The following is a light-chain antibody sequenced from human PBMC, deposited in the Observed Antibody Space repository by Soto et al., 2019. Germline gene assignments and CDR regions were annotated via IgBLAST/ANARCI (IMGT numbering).Light chain of an antibody. V-gene: IGLV9-49*01. J-gene: IGLJ1*01. CDR1: SAYSNYK. CDR2: VGTGGIVG. CDR3: GADHGSGSSFVYV. Sequence: QSVLTQPPSASASLGASVTLTCTLSSAYSNYKVDWYQQRPGKGPRFVMRVGTGGIVGSKGDGIPDRFSVLGSGLNRYLTIKNIQEEDESDYHCGADHGSGSSFVYVFGTGTKVTVL.